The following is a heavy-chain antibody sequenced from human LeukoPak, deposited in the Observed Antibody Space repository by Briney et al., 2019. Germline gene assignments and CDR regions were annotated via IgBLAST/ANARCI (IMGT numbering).Heavy chain of an antibody. V-gene: IGHV3-30*18. CDR2: ISYDGSNK. Sequence: GGSLRLSCAASGFTFSSYGMHWVRQAPGKGLEWVAVISYDGSNKYYADSVKGRFTISRDNSKNTLYLQMNSLRAEDTAVYYCAKHTAMVSWGQGTLVTVSS. D-gene: IGHD5-18*01. CDR3: AKHTAMVS. CDR1: GFTFSSYG. J-gene: IGHJ5*02.